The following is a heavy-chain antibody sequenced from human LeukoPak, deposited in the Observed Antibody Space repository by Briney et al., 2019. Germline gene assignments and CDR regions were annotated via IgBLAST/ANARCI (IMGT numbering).Heavy chain of an antibody. D-gene: IGHD6-13*01. CDR2: INHSGST. V-gene: IGHV4-34*01. Sequence: SETLSLTCTVSGGSISSYYWSWIRQPPGKGLEWIGEINHSGSTNYNPSLKSRVTISVDTSKNQFSLKLSSVTAADTAVYYCARRRGSSWLNYYYYYMDVWGKGTTVTISS. CDR1: GGSISSYY. CDR3: ARRRGSSWLNYYYYYMDV. J-gene: IGHJ6*03.